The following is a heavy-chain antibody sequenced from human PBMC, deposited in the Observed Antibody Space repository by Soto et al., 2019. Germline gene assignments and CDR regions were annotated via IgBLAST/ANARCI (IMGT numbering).Heavy chain of an antibody. CDR2: IYSGGST. CDR3: ARGKGVGGVMVRRGGMGV. D-gene: IGHD3-16*01. Sequence: GGSLRLSCAASGFTVSSNYMSWVRQAPGKGLEWVSVIYSGGSTYYADSVKGRFTISRDNSKNTLYLQMNSLRAEDTAVYYCARGKGVGGVMVRRGGMGVWDQETTFTVSS. V-gene: IGHV3-53*01. J-gene: IGHJ6*02. CDR1: GFTVSSNY.